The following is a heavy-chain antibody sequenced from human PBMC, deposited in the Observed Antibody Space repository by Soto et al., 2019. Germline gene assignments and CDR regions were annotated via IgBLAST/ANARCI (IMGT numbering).Heavy chain of an antibody. CDR1: GYSFTSYW. J-gene: IGHJ4*02. Sequence: GESLKISCKGSGYSFTSYWIGWVRQMPGKGLEWMGIIYPGDSDTRYSPSFQGQVTISADKSISTAYLQWSSLKASDTAMYYCASYSSYYYDSSGTSGFDYWAQGTLVTVAS. D-gene: IGHD3-22*01. CDR2: IYPGDSDT. CDR3: ASYSSYYYDSSGTSGFDY. V-gene: IGHV5-51*01.